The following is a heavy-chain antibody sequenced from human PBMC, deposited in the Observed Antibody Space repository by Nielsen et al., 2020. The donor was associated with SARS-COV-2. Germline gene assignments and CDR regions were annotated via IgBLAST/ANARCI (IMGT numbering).Heavy chain of an antibody. D-gene: IGHD2-21*02. CDR3: AGRVTDYFFDY. J-gene: IGHJ4*02. V-gene: IGHV3-23*01. CDR2: ISDNGRNS. CDR1: GFRFSSYA. Sequence: GESLKISCAASGFRFSSYAMSWVRQAPGKGLEWVSHISDNGRNSYYAASVKGRFTISRDNSKNILSLQMNGLRAEDAAVYYCAGRVTDYFFDYWGQGTLVAVSS.